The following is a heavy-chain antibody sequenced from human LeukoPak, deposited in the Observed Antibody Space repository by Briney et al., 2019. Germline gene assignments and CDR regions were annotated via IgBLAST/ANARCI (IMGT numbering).Heavy chain of an antibody. V-gene: IGHV1-18*01. D-gene: IGHD6-13*01. J-gene: IGHJ3*02. Sequence: ASVTVSCMASGYTFTSYGISWVRQAPGQGLEWMGWISAYNGNTNYAQKLQGRVTMTTDTSTSTAYMELRSLRSDDTAVYYCARDGQQLHAFDIWGQGTMVTVSS. CDR3: ARDGQQLHAFDI. CDR1: GYTFTSYG. CDR2: ISAYNGNT.